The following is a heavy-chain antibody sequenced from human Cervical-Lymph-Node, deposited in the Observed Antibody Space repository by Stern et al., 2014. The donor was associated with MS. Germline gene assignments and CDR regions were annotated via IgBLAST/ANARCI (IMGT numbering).Heavy chain of an antibody. V-gene: IGHV4-34*01. J-gene: IGHJ4*02. CDR1: GGSLNGYY. CDR2: IYDRGST. D-gene: IGHD6-19*01. Sequence: QVQLQQWGAGLLKPSETLSLTCAVSGGSLNGYYWSWIRQTPGTGLEWLGEIYDRGSTDYNPSLKSRLPMSLDTSTNHFSLKLASVTAADTAVYYCARSGVAVRDFDYWGQGTLVAVSS. CDR3: ARSGVAVRDFDY.